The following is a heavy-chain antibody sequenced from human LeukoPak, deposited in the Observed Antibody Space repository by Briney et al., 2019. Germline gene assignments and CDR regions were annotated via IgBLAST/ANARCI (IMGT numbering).Heavy chain of an antibody. V-gene: IGHV1-69*02. Sequence: ASVKVSCKASGGTFSSYTISWVRQAPGQGLEWMGRIIPILGIANYAQKFQGRVTITADKSTSTAYMELSSLRSEDTAVYYCARCPVTTKFHYYHLDVWGKGTTVTVSS. CDR3: ARCPVTTKFHYYHLDV. CDR1: GGTFSSYT. D-gene: IGHD1-14*01. CDR2: IIPILGIA. J-gene: IGHJ6*03.